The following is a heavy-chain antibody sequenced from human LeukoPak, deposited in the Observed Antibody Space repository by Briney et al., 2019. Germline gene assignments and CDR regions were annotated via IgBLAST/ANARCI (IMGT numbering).Heavy chain of an antibody. J-gene: IGHJ4*02. V-gene: IGHV4-59*01. CDR1: GASISSSY. CDR3: AKEGYASGWHTD. D-gene: IGHD6-19*01. CDR2: IYYSGTT. Sequence: SETLSLTCTVSGASISSSYWTWLRQPPGKGLEWIGYIYYSGTTNYNPSLKSRVTISVDMSRNQFSLKLRSVTDADTAVYYCAKEGYASGWHTDWGQGTLVTVSS.